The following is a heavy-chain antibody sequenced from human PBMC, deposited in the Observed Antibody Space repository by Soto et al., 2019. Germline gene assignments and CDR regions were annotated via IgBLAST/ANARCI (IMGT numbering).Heavy chain of an antibody. Sequence: QVQLQESGPGLVKPSQTLSLTCTVSGGSISSGGYYWSWIRQHPGKGLEWIGYIYYSGSTYYNPSLKIRVTISINTSTNQSSLKLSSVTAADTAVYYSARDSVAGTRRGPPDYWGQVTLVTVSS. D-gene: IGHD1-1*01. J-gene: IGHJ4*02. CDR3: ARDSVAGTRRGPPDY. V-gene: IGHV4-31*03. CDR1: GGSISSGGYY. CDR2: IYYSGST.